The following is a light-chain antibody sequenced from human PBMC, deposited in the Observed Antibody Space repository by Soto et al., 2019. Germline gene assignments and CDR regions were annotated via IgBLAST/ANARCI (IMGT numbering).Light chain of an antibody. Sequence: SYELTQPPSVSVAPGQTARMTWRGNNLERKSVHWYQQKPGQAPVLVVYDDSDRPSGIPERFSGSNSGSPATLTISRVEAGDEADYYCQVWDSTSDHYVFGTGTKVTVL. CDR3: QVWDSTSDHYV. J-gene: IGLJ1*01. CDR1: NLERKS. V-gene: IGLV3-21*02. CDR2: DDS.